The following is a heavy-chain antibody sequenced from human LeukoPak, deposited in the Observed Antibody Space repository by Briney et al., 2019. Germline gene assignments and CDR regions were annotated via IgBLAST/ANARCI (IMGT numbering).Heavy chain of an antibody. D-gene: IGHD6-13*01. Sequence: GESLKISCKGSGYSFTHFRLGWVRQMHGKGLDWMGIIYPADSDTVYSPSFQGQVTISADKSISTAYLQWSSLKASDTAMYYCARYSVAGARYDAFDIWGQGTMVTVSS. CDR1: GYSFTHFR. CDR2: IYPADSDT. CDR3: ARYSVAGARYDAFDI. V-gene: IGHV5-51*01. J-gene: IGHJ3*02.